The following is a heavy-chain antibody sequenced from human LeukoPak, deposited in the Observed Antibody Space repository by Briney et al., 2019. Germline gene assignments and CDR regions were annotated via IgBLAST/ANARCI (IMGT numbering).Heavy chain of an antibody. CDR1: GVTFSSYD. J-gene: IGHJ6*03. V-gene: IGHV3-48*03. CDR2: VSRSDGTR. Sequence: GGSLRLSCAASGVTFSSYDMNWVRQAPGKGLEWISYVSRSDGTRYYADSVKGRFTISRDNAKNSVYLQMNSLRAEDTGVYCVSSLTGYRSNWDHYYYMDVWGKGTTVTVSS. CDR3: VSSLTGYRSNWDHYYYMDV. D-gene: IGHD6-13*01.